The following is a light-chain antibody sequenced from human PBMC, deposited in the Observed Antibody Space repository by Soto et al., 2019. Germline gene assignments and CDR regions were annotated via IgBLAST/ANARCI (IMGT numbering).Light chain of an antibody. J-gene: IGLJ1*01. CDR3: PSHHSCLHASV. CDR2: GNT. Sequence: QSVLTQPPSVSGAPGQRVTISCTGSSSNIGAGYDVHWYLQLPGTAPKLLIYGNTNPPSGVPDRFSGSKSGSSASLAITGLQAEDDSSYSCPSHHSCLHASVFGTGTKLTVL. CDR1: SSNIGAGYD. V-gene: IGLV1-40*01.